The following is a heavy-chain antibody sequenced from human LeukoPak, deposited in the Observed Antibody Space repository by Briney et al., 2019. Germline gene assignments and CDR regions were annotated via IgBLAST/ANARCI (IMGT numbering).Heavy chain of an antibody. D-gene: IGHD6-6*01. CDR2: IRNDRGNK. Sequence: GCLRLSCAAYGVTFTRFGLHWVPQPPVKGIECVSFIRNDRGNKDEAASVKDGFTIYWHNAKDTLHLQKNILKADATAWYFVSKDTYSISMGGVFDIWGQGTIVTVSS. CDR1: GVTFTRFG. CDR3: SKDTYSISMGGVFDI. V-gene: IGHV3-30*02. J-gene: IGHJ3*02.